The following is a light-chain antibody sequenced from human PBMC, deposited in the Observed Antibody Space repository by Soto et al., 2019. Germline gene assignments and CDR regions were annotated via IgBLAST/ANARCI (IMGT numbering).Light chain of an antibody. V-gene: IGLV2-14*01. J-gene: IGLJ3*02. CDR3: CSYTSGTTRL. Sequence: QSALTQPASVSGSPGQSITISCTGTNSDVGGYNYVSWYQLHPVKAPKVIIYEVSNRPSGVANRFSGYKSGNTASLTISGLQSENEADYYCCSYTSGTTRLFGGGTKLTVL. CDR2: EVS. CDR1: NSDVGGYNY.